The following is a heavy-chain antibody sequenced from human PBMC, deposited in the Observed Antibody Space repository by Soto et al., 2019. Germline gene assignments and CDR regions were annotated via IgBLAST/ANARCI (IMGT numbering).Heavy chain of an antibody. D-gene: IGHD3-3*01. J-gene: IGHJ6*02. CDR3: AKVAYDFWSGKDYGMDV. CDR1: GFTFSSYA. V-gene: IGHV3-23*01. Sequence: GGSLRLSCAASGFTFSSYAMSWVRQAPGKGLEWVSAISGSGGSTYYADSVKGRFTISRDNSKNTLYLQMNSLRAEDTAVYYCAKVAYDFWSGKDYGMDVWGQGTTVTVSS. CDR2: ISGSGGST.